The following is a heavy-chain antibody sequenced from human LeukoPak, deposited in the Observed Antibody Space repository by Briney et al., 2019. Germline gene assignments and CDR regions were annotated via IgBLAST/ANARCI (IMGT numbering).Heavy chain of an antibody. D-gene: IGHD2-21*02. J-gene: IGHJ1*01. CDR3: TSWGDTTAEYFQR. V-gene: IGHV3-7*01. CDR1: GFTFNKRW. Sequence: GGSLRLSCVVSGFTFNKRWMNWVRQAPGKGLEWVAHIDPDGRDKYYVDSVKGRFTISRDNAENSLYLQMNSLRVEDTAVYYCTSWGDTTAEYFQRWGQGTLVTVSS. CDR2: IDPDGRDK.